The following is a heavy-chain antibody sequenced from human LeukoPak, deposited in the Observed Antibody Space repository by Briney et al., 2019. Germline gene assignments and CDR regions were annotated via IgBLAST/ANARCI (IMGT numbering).Heavy chain of an antibody. V-gene: IGHV1-2*02. D-gene: IGHD2-2*01. CDR3: ARDKVVPAAPERRPLFDY. J-gene: IGHJ4*02. CDR1: GYTFTGCY. Sequence: ASVKVSCKASGYTFTGCYMHWVRQAPGQGLEWMGWINPNSGGTNYAQKLQGRVTMTTDTSTSTAYMELRSLRSDDTAVYYCARDKVVPAAPERRPLFDYWGQGTLVTVSS. CDR2: INPNSGGT.